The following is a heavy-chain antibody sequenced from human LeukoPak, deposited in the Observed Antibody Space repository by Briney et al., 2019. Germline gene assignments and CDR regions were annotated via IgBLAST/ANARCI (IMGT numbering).Heavy chain of an antibody. J-gene: IGHJ3*02. V-gene: IGHV4-30-2*01. CDR2: IYHSGST. CDR1: GGSISSGGYS. CDR3: ARGVGRRAFDI. Sequence: SETLSLTCAVSGGSISSGGYSWSWIRQPPGKGLEWIGYIYHSGSTYYNPSLKSRVTISVDRSKNQFSLKLSSVTAADTAVYYCARGVGRRAFDIWGQGTMVTVSS.